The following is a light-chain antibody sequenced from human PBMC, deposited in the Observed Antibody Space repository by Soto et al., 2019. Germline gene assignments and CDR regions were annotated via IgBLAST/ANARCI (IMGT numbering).Light chain of an antibody. CDR1: QSVTSSY. CDR3: QQYGSSPPLT. J-gene: IGKJ5*01. Sequence: EIVLTQSPATLSLSPGERATLSCGASQSVTSSYLAWYQQQPGLAPSLLIYDASSRATGIPDRFSGSGSGKDFTLTISRLEPEDFAVYYCQQYGSSPPLTFGQGTRLEIK. V-gene: IGKV3D-20*01. CDR2: DAS.